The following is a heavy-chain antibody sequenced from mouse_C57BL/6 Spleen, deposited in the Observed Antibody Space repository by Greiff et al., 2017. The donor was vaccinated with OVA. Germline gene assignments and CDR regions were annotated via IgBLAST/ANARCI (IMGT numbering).Heavy chain of an antibody. J-gene: IGHJ3*01. D-gene: IGHD1-1*01. Sequence: VQLQQSGPELVKPGASVKISCKASGYTFTDYYMNWVKQSHGKSLEWIGDINPNNGGTSYNQKFKGKATLTVDKSSSTAYMELRSLTSEDSAVYYCARPDYGSSYGFAYWGQGTLVTVSA. V-gene: IGHV1-26*01. CDR1: GYTFTDYY. CDR2: INPNNGGT. CDR3: ARPDYGSSYGFAY.